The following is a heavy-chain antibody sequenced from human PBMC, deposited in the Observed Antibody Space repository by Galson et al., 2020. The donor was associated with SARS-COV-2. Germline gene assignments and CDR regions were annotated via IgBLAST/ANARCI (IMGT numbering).Heavy chain of an antibody. V-gene: IGHV3-30*18. D-gene: IGHD1-26*01. CDR3: AKEGGSYAYYYYGMDV. CDR2: ISYDGSNK. J-gene: IGHJ6*02. CDR1: GFTFSSYG. Sequence: GGSLRLSCAASGFTFSSYGMHWVRQAPGKGLEWVAVISYDGSNKYYADSVKGRFTISRDNSKNTQYLQMNSLRAEDTAVYYCAKEGGSYAYYYYGMDVWGQGTTVTVSS.